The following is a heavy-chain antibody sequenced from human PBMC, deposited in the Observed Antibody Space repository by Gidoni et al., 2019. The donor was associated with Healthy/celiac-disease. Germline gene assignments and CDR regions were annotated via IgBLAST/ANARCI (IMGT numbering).Heavy chain of an antibody. CDR2: IFVGSGNT. Sequence: QMQLVQSAPEVQKPGTSVKVSCKASGFTFTSSAVQWVRQARGQRLEWIGWIFVGSGNTNYAQKFQERVTITRDMSTSTAYMELSSLRSEDTAVYYCAAAIAAAASWYYYGMDVWGQGTTVTVSS. CDR1: GFTFTSSA. V-gene: IGHV1-58*01. D-gene: IGHD6-13*01. CDR3: AAAIAAAASWYYYGMDV. J-gene: IGHJ6*02.